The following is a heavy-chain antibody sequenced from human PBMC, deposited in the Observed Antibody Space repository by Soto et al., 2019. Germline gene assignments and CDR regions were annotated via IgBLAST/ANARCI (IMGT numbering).Heavy chain of an antibody. V-gene: IGHV2-5*02. J-gene: IGHJ4*02. D-gene: IGHD3-3*01. Sequence: QITLKESGPPLVKPTQTLTLTCTFSGFSLSTSGVGVGLIRQPPGKALEWLALIYWDDDKRYSPSLKSRLTITKDTSKNQVVLTMTNMDPVDTATYYCAHRGFGVVIRNFDYWGQGTLVTVSS. CDR3: AHRGFGVVIRNFDY. CDR1: GFSLSTSGVG. CDR2: IYWDDDK.